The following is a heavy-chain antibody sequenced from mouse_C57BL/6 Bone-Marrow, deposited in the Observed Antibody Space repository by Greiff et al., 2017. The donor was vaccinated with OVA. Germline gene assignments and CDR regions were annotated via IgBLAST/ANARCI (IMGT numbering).Heavy chain of an antibody. V-gene: IGHV1-64*01. J-gene: IGHJ3*01. CDR2: IHPNSGST. CDR3: ASYSYGSSSLVSY. D-gene: IGHD1-1*01. CDR1: GYTFTSYW. Sequence: VQLQQPGAELVKPGASVKLSCKASGYTFTSYWMHWVKQRPGQGLEWIGMIHPNSGSTNYNEKFKSKATLTVDKSSSTAYMQLSSLTSEDSAFYYCASYSYGSSSLVSYWGQGTLVTVSA.